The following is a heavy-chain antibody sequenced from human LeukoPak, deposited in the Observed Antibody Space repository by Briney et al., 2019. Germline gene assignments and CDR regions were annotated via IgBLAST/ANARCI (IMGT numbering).Heavy chain of an antibody. D-gene: IGHD5-24*01. Sequence: GGSLRLSCAASGFTFSSFGMHWVRQAPGKGLEWVAFIRYDGSNKYYAASVKGRFTISRDNSKNTLYLQMNSLRAEDTAVYYCAKVRDGYNTASFDYRGQGTLVTVSS. J-gene: IGHJ4*02. V-gene: IGHV3-30*02. CDR2: IRYDGSNK. CDR3: AKVRDGYNTASFDY. CDR1: GFTFSSFG.